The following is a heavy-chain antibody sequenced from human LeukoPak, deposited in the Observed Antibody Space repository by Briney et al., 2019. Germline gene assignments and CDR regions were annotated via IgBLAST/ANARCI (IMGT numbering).Heavy chain of an antibody. CDR2: IYTSGST. CDR1: GGSISSGNYY. Sequence: PSETLSLTCTVSGGSISSGNYYWSWIRQPAGKGLEWIGRIYTSGSTNYNPSLKSRVTISVDTSNNQFSLKLSSVTAADTAVYYCARSMVDYDILTGYYFDYWGQGTLVTVSS. V-gene: IGHV4-61*02. J-gene: IGHJ4*02. CDR3: ARSMVDYDILTGYYFDY. D-gene: IGHD3-9*01.